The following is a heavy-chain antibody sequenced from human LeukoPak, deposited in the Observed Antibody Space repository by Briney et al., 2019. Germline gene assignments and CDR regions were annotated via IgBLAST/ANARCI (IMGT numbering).Heavy chain of an antibody. CDR1: GFTFRSYG. Sequence: GGSLRLSCAASGFTFRSYGMHWVRQAPGKGLEWVAFIRFDGSDEYYADSVKGRFTVSRDNAKNSLYLQMNSLRAEDTAVYYCAREPGGSGWYAGSAFDIWGQGTMVTVSS. J-gene: IGHJ3*02. CDR2: IRFDGSDE. D-gene: IGHD6-19*01. CDR3: AREPGGSGWYAGSAFDI. V-gene: IGHV3-30*02.